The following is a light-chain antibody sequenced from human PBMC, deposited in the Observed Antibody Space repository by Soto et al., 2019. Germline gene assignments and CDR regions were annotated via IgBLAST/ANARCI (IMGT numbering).Light chain of an antibody. Sequence: EIVLTQSPPTLSLSPGERATLSCRASQSVSSYLVWYQQKPGQAPRLLISDASSRATGIPARFSGSGSGTDFTLTISSLEPEDFAVYYCQQRINWPLTFGGGTKVEIK. CDR3: QQRINWPLT. CDR1: QSVSSY. CDR2: DAS. V-gene: IGKV3-11*01. J-gene: IGKJ4*01.